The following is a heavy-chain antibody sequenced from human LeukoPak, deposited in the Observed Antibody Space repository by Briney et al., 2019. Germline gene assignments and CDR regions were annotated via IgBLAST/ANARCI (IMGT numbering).Heavy chain of an antibody. J-gene: IGHJ4*02. CDR2: ISAYNGKT. CDR3: ARGPYDYVWGSYRYIPYFDY. D-gene: IGHD3-16*02. Sequence: ASVKVSCKASGYTFTSYGISWVRQAPGQGLEWMGWISAYNGKTNYAQKLQGRVTMTTDTSTSTAYIELSSLRSEDMAVYYCARGPYDYVWGSYRYIPYFDYWGQGTLVTVSS. CDR1: GYTFTSYG. V-gene: IGHV1-18*03.